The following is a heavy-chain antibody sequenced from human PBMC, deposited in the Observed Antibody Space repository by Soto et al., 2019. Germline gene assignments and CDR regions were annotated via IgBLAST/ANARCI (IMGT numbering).Heavy chain of an antibody. CDR3: ARDQGYCSGGSCYSDAFDI. CDR1: GYTFTSDY. J-gene: IGHJ3*02. CDR2: INPSGGST. D-gene: IGHD2-15*01. V-gene: IGHV1-46*03. Sequence: ASVKVSCKASGYTFTSDYMHWVRQAPGQGLEWMARINPSGGSTIYSQNFQGRLSVTRDTSTSTVYMELSSLRSEDTAVYYCARDQGYCSGGSCYSDAFDIWGQGTMVTVSS.